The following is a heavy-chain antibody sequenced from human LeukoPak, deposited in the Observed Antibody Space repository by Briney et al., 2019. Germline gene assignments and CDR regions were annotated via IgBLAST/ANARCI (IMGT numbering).Heavy chain of an antibody. J-gene: IGHJ4*02. D-gene: IGHD6-6*01. Sequence: ASVKVSCKTSGYTFTSYGISWVRQAPGQGLEWMGWISAYNGNTNYAQKLQGRVTMTTDTSTSTAYMELKSLRSDDTAVYYCARDFVGDSSSGYWGQGTLVTVSS. V-gene: IGHV1-18*01. CDR3: ARDFVGDSSSGY. CDR1: GYTFTSYG. CDR2: ISAYNGNT.